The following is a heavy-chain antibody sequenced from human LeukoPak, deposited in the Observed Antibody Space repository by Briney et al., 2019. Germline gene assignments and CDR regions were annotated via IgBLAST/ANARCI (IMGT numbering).Heavy chain of an antibody. CDR1: GFTFSSHG. CDR2: IRYDGSNK. V-gene: IGHV3-30*02. J-gene: IGHJ4*02. CDR3: AKDQTTVATPILFDY. D-gene: IGHD4-23*01. Sequence: QPWGSLRLSCAASGFTFSSHGMHWVRQAPGKGLEWVAFIRYDGSNKYYADSVKGRFTISRDNFENTLFLQMNSLRADDTAVYYCAKDQTTVATPILFDYWGRGTLVTVSS.